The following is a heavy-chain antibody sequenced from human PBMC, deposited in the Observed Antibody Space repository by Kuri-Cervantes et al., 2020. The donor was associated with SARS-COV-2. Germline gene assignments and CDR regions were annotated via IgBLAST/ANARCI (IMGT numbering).Heavy chain of an antibody. CDR3: YCAPKEGFDS. V-gene: IGHV1-8*01. CDR1: ETTFPNYD. Sequence: ASVKVSCKAPETTFPNYDINWVRQATGQGLEWMGMVKTNSGNTLYAQIFQGRVTMTRDTSTSKVYMELSSLTSEDTAIYYCYCAPKEGFDSWGRGTLVTVSS. J-gene: IGHJ4*02. D-gene: IGHD2-21*01. CDR2: VKTNSGNT.